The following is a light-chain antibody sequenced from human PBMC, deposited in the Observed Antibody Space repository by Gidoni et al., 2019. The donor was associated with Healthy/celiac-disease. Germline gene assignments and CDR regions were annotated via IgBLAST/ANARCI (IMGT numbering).Light chain of an antibody. CDR1: SSAVGSYNL. J-gene: IGLJ2*01. Sequence: QSALTQPASVSGSPGQSITISCTGTSSAVGSYNLVSWYPQHPGKAPKLMIYEVSKRPSGVSNRFSGSKSGNTSSLTIAGLQSDDEADYYCCSYAGSSTFVVFGGGTKLTVL. CDR2: EVS. CDR3: CSYAGSSTFVV. V-gene: IGLV2-23*02.